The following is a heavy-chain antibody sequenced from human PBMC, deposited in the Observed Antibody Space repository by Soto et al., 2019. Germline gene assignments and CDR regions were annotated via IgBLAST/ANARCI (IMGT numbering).Heavy chain of an antibody. CDR2: VRWDDEK. D-gene: IGHD5-12*01. V-gene: IGHV2-70*19. J-gene: IGHJ6*02. Sequence: GSGPTLVNPSQTLTLTCPFSGFSLNTGGMCLSWVRQPTGKALEWLAVVRWDDEKHFSTSLRNRISVSKDASGDRVVLTMANMDPADSGTYYCVRTHGGYTAYYGMDVWGPGTTVTVSS. CDR3: VRTHGGYTAYYGMDV. CDR1: GFSLNTGGMC.